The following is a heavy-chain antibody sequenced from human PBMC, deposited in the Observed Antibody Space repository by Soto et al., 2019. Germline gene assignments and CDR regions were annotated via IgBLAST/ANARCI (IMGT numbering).Heavy chain of an antibody. CDR3: ASGGTTHYYGMDV. Sequence: PGGSLRLSCAASGFTFSSYSMNWVRQAPGKGLEWVSSISSSSSYIYYADSVKGRFTISRDNAKNSLYLQMNSLRAEDAAVYYCASGGTTHYYGMDVWGQGTTVTVSS. J-gene: IGHJ6*02. CDR2: ISSSSSYI. D-gene: IGHD1-7*01. CDR1: GFTFSSYS. V-gene: IGHV3-21*01.